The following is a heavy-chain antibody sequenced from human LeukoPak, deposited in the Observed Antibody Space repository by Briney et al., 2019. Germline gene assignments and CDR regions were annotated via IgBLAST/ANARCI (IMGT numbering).Heavy chain of an antibody. CDR2: IYHSGST. J-gene: IGHJ6*02. V-gene: IGHV4-4*02. D-gene: IGHD2-2*01. CDR1: GGSISSSNW. CDR3: ARAPSIVVVPAEGLGYYYYGMDV. Sequence: SETLSLTCAVSGGSISSSNWWSWVRQPPGKGLEWIGEIYHSGSTNYNPSLKSRVTISVDKSKNQFSLKLSSVTAADTAVYYCARAPSIVVVPAEGLGYYYYGMDVWGQGTTVTVSS.